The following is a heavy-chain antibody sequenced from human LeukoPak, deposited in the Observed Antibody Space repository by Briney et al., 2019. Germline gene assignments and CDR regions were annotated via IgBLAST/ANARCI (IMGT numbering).Heavy chain of an antibody. D-gene: IGHD3-16*02. CDR1: GFPFNAFN. J-gene: IGHJ4*02. CDR3: AKDGGRYRFDF. V-gene: IGHV3-30*02. Sequence: GGSLRLSCTSPGFPFNAFNIHWIRQAPGRGLEWVTFIRNDETEIHYADFAKGRFTISRDKSKNSLYLQMNSLRPDDTALYYCAKDGGRYRFDFWGQGTMVTVSS. CDR2: IRNDETEI.